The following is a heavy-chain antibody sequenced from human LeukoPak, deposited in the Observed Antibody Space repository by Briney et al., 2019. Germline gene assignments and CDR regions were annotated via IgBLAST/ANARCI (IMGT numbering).Heavy chain of an antibody. V-gene: IGHV3-23*01. Sequence: GGSLRLSCAASGFTFSNYAMSWVRQAPGKGLEWVSAISGSGATTYYADSVKGRFTISRDNSKNTLYLQMNSLRAEDTAVYYCAKDPGYSSGWYYFDYWGQGTLVTVSS. J-gene: IGHJ4*02. CDR2: ISGSGATT. D-gene: IGHD6-19*01. CDR1: GFTFSNYA. CDR3: AKDPGYSSGWYYFDY.